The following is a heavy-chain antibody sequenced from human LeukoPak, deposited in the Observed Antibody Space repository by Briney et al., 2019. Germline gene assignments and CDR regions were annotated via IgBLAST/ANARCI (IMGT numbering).Heavy chain of an antibody. V-gene: IGHV3-21*01. D-gene: IGHD2-2*01. CDR1: GFTFSSYS. J-gene: IGHJ4*02. Sequence: PGGSLRLSCAASGFTFSSYSMNWVRQAPGKGLEWVSSISSSSSYIYYADSVKGRFTISRDNAKNSLYLQMNSLRAEDTAVYYCARMGYQLPHFDYWGQGTLVTVSS. CDR3: ARMGYQLPHFDY. CDR2: ISSSSSYI.